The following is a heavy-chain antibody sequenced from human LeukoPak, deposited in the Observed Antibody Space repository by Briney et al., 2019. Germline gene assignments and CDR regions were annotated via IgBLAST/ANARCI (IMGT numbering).Heavy chain of an antibody. D-gene: IGHD2-2*01. V-gene: IGHV4-38-2*02. Sequence: SETLSLTCTVSGYSISSGYYWGWIRQPPGKGLEWIGSIYHSGSTYYNPSLKSRVTISVDTSKNQFSLKLSSVTAADTAVYYCARDPGVPAAEIDYWGQGTLVTVSS. J-gene: IGHJ4*02. CDR3: ARDPGVPAAEIDY. CDR1: GYSISSGYY. CDR2: IYHSGST.